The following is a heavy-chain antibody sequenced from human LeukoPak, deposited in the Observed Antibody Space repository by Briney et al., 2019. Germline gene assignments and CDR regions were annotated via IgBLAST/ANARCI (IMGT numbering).Heavy chain of an antibody. D-gene: IGHD2-8*02. V-gene: IGHV3-33*01. CDR2: ISYDGRNK. Sequence: GGSLRLSCAASGFNFSNYGMQWLRQAPGKGLEGVAFISYDGRNKDYADSVKGRFTISRDNSKNTFYLEMGSLRADDTGVYSCSRSICTGKTCHPDYWGQGTRVTVSS. J-gene: IGHJ4*02. CDR1: GFNFSNYG. CDR3: SRSICTGKTCHPDY.